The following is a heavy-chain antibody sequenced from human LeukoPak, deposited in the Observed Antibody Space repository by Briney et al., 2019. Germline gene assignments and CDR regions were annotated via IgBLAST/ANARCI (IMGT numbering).Heavy chain of an antibody. CDR2: IYYSGST. Sequence: SETLSLTCTVSGGSISSSSYYWGWIRQPPGNGLEWIGSIYYSGSTYYNPSLKSRVTISVDTSKNQFSLKLSSVTAADTAVYYCVVVPAADYYFDYWGQGTLVTVSS. V-gene: IGHV4-39*01. CDR1: GGSISSSSYY. J-gene: IGHJ4*02. CDR3: VVVPAADYYFDY. D-gene: IGHD2-2*01.